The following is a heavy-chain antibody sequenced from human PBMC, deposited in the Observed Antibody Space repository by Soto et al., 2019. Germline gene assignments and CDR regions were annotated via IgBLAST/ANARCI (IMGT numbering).Heavy chain of an antibody. CDR2: ISYDGSDK. V-gene: IGHV3-30*18. D-gene: IGHD3-16*02. Sequence: GGSLRLSCAASGFTFSSYGMHWVRQAPGKGLEWVAVISYDGSDKYYADSVKGRFTISRDNSKNTLNLQMNSLRADDTAVYYCAKALGELSPESYDYWGQGTLVTVS. CDR1: GFTFSSYG. CDR3: AKALGELSPESYDY. J-gene: IGHJ4*02.